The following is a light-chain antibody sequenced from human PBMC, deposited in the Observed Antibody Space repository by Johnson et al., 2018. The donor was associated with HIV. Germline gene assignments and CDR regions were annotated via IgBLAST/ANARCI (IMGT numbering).Light chain of an antibody. CDR1: SSNIGNNY. CDR2: ENN. J-gene: IGLJ1*01. Sequence: HSVLTQPPSVSAAPGQKVTISCSGSSSNIGNNYVSWYQQLPGTAPKLLIYENNKRPSGIPDRFSGSKSGTSATLGITGLQTGDEADYYCGTWDGSLSAGVFGTETKVTVL. CDR3: GTWDGSLSAGV. V-gene: IGLV1-51*02.